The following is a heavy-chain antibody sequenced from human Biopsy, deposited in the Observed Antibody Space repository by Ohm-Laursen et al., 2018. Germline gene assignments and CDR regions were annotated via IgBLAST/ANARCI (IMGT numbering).Heavy chain of an antibody. CDR1: GGSLSSYY. J-gene: IGHJ3*02. Sequence: SETLSLTCTVSGGSLSSYYWSWIRQPAGKGLEWIGRIYSSGSTNYNPSLKSRVTLSMDTSKRQFSLKLSFVTAADTAVYYCARWTPEYDSSRYYLGAFDIWGQGTKVTVSS. V-gene: IGHV4-4*07. D-gene: IGHD3-22*01. CDR2: IYSSGST. CDR3: ARWTPEYDSSRYYLGAFDI.